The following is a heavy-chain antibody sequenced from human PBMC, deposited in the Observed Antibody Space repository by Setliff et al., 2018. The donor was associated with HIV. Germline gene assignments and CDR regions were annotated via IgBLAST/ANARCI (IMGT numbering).Heavy chain of an antibody. CDR1: GDFFSNFA. J-gene: IGHJ4*02. CDR2: IIPISGTA. D-gene: IGHD1-1*01. CDR3: ARVGGIELWNQAYFDY. V-gene: IGHV1-69*05. Sequence: SVKVSCKASGDFFSNFAINWVRQAPGQGLEWMGGIIPISGTAVYAQNFRGRVTVATDDSTNTAYMEISSLKSDDTAVYFCARVGGIELWNQAYFDYWGQGTLVTVSS.